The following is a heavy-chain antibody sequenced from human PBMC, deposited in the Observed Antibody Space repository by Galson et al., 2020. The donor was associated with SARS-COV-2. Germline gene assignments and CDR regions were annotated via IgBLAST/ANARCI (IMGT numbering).Heavy chain of an antibody. CDR2: IADHGGIT. CDR3: AKAGRGATWPLEY. V-gene: IGHV3-23*01. Sequence: GGSLRLSCAASGFYFSSYAITWVRQAPGKGLEWVSGIADHGGITYYADSVTGRFTISRDNSKNRLYVQMNSLRAEDTAVYYCAKAGRGATWPLEYWGRGTLVTVSS. J-gene: IGHJ4*02. D-gene: IGHD3-10*01. CDR1: GFYFSSYA.